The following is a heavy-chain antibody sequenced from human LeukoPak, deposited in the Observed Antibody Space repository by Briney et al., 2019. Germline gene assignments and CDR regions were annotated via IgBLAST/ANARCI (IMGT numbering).Heavy chain of an antibody. V-gene: IGHV1-2*02. Sequence: ASVKVSYKASGYTFTGYYMHWVRQAPGQGLEWMGWINPNSGGTNYAQKFQGRVTMTRDTSISTAYMELSRLRSDDTAVYYCARIRLYYYGSGTHPAYFDYWGQGTLVTVSS. CDR1: GYTFTGYY. J-gene: IGHJ4*02. CDR3: ARIRLYYYGSGTHPAYFDY. CDR2: INPNSGGT. D-gene: IGHD3-10*01.